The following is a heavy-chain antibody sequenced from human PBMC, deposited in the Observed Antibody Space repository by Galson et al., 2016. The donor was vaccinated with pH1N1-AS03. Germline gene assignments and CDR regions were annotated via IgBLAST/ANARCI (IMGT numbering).Heavy chain of an antibody. CDR2: ISSSGGTL. V-gene: IGHV3-48*01. CDR3: ARDDSSDWYIDY. CDR1: GFTFSTYS. D-gene: IGHD6-19*01. Sequence: SLRLSCAASGFTFSTYSMNWVRQPPGKGLEWVSYISSSGGTLYYADSVKGRFIISRDNARNSLFLHMNSLRAEDTAVYYCARDDSSDWYIDYWGQGTLVTVSS. J-gene: IGHJ4*02.